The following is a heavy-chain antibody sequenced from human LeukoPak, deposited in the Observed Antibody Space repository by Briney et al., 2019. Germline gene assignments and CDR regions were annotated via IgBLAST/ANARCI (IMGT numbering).Heavy chain of an antibody. CDR3: ARHRIAPADDAFDI. CDR2: IYYSGST. Sequence: PSETLSLTCTVSGGSISSDYWSWIRQPPGEGLEWIGNIYYSGSTNYNPSLKSRVTISVDTSKNQFSLKLSSVTAADTAVYYCARHRIAPADDAFDIWGRGTMVTVSS. V-gene: IGHV4-59*08. CDR1: GGSISSDY. J-gene: IGHJ3*02. D-gene: IGHD6-13*01.